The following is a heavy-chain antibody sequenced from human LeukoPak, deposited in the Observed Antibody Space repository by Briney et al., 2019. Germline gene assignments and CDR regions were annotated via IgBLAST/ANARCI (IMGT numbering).Heavy chain of an antibody. CDR2: TSSSSSYI. V-gene: IGHV3-21*01. CDR1: GFTFSSYS. D-gene: IGHD6-19*01. J-gene: IGHJ6*03. Sequence: GALRLSCAASGFTFSSYSMNWVRQAPGKGLEWVSSTSSSSSYIYYADSVKGRFTISRDNAKNSLYLQMNSLRAEDTAVYYCARRITVAGLRGFYMDVWGKGTTVTVSS. CDR3: ARRITVAGLRGFYMDV.